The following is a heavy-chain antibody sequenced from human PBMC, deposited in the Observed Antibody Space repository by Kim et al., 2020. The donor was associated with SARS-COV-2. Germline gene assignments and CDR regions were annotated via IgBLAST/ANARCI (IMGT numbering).Heavy chain of an antibody. CDR3: ARDMIGGHGAFDV. D-gene: IGHD3-22*01. V-gene: IGHV3-30*01. Sequence: ECVKSRFTMSRDKARNTVYLQMNSLNPEETAVYYCARDMIGGHGAFDVWGQGTIVTVSS. J-gene: IGHJ3*01.